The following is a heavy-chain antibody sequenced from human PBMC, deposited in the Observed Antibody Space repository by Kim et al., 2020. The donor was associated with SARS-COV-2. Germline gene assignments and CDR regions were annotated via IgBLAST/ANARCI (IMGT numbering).Heavy chain of an antibody. Sequence: GGSLRLSCAASGFTFSSYAMHWVRQAPGKGLEWVAVISYDGSNKYYADSVKGRFTISRDNSKNTLYLQMNSLRAEDTAVYYCARVYQQLVFRYYGMDVWGQGTTVTVSS. CDR2: ISYDGSNK. D-gene: IGHD6-13*01. V-gene: IGHV3-30-3*01. J-gene: IGHJ6*02. CDR3: ARVYQQLVFRYYGMDV. CDR1: GFTFSSYA.